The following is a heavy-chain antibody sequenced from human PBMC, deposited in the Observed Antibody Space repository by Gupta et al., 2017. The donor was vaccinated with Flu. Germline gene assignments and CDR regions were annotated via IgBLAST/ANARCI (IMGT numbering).Heavy chain of an antibody. CDR2: IYTSGST. V-gene: IGHV4-4*07. CDR3: ARGSLFCGGDCYDIYYYYGMDV. J-gene: IGHJ6*02. Sequence: QVQLQESGPGLVKPSETLSLTCTVSGGSISSYYWSWIRQPAGKGLEWIGRIYTSGSTNYNPSLKSRGTRSVDTSKNQFSLKLSSVTAADTAVYYCARGSLFCGGDCYDIYYYYGMDVWGQGTKVIVSS. D-gene: IGHD2-21*02. CDR1: GGSISSYY.